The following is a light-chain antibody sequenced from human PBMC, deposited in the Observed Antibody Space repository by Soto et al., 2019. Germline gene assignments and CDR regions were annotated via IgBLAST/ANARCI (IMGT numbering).Light chain of an antibody. V-gene: IGLV2-14*01. CDR2: QVT. CDR1: SSDLAIYNY. Sequence: QSVLTQPASVSGSPGQSITISCTGTSSDLAIYNYVSWYQQQPGKAPKLMIYQVTNRPSGVSNRFSGSRSGNTASLTISGLQAEDEADYYCSSYTSSSTHVFGPGTKLTVL. J-gene: IGLJ1*01. CDR3: SSYTSSSTHV.